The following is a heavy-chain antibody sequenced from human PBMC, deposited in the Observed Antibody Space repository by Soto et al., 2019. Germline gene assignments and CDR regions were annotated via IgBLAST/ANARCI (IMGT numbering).Heavy chain of an antibody. CDR2: IVVGSGNT. CDR3: AAQQPRDGMDV. Sequence: QMQLVQSGPEVKKPGTSVKVSCKASGFTFTSSAVQWVRQARGQRLEWIGWIVVGSGNTNYAQKFQEXXTXTXXMSTSTAYMELSSLRSEDTAVYYCAAQQPRDGMDVWGQGTTVTVSS. CDR1: GFTFTSSA. J-gene: IGHJ6*02. D-gene: IGHD6-13*01. V-gene: IGHV1-58*01.